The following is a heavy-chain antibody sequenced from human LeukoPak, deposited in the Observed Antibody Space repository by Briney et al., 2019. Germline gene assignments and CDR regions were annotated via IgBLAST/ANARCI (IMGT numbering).Heavy chain of an antibody. D-gene: IGHD5-18*01. CDR1: GFTLSIYD. Sequence: GGSLRLSCAASGFTLSIYDMHWVRQGASKSLEWVSVLGAAGDPYYPGSLKGRFTISRDTDKNYLYLQMNSLRPEDTAVYYCARGYSSRYDYWGQGTLDTASS. CDR3: ARGYSSRYDY. J-gene: IGHJ4*02. CDR2: LGAAGDP. V-gene: IGHV3-13*05.